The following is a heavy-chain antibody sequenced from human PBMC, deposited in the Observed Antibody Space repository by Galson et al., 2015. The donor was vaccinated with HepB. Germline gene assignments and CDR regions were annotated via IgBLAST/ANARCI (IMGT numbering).Heavy chain of an antibody. CDR2: INPSGGST. Sequence: VKVSCKASGYTFTSYYMPWVRQAPGQELEWMGIINPSGGSTSYAQKLQGRVTMTRDTSTSTVYMELSSLRSEDTAVYYCARNYYDSAVYYYYGMDVWGQGTTVTVSS. D-gene: IGHD3-22*01. V-gene: IGHV1-46*04. CDR3: ARNYYDSAVYYYYGMDV. CDR1: GYTFTSYY. J-gene: IGHJ6*02.